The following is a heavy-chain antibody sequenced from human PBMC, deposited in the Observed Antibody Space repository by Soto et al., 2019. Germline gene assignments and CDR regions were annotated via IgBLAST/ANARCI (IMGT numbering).Heavy chain of an antibody. CDR1: GGSVSSGSYY. Sequence: SATLSLTCTVSGGSVSSGSYYWSWIRQPPGKGLEWIGYIYYSGSTNYNPSLKSRVTISVDTSKNQFSLKLSSVTAADTAVYYCARLIAAAGQDWFDPWGQGTLVTVSS. D-gene: IGHD6-13*01. CDR3: ARLIAAAGQDWFDP. J-gene: IGHJ5*02. V-gene: IGHV4-61*01. CDR2: IYYSGST.